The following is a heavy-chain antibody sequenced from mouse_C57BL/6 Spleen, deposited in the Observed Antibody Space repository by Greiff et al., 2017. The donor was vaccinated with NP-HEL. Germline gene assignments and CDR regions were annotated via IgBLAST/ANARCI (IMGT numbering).Heavy chain of an antibody. Sequence: EVQRVESGEGLVKPGGSLKLSCAASGFTFSSYAMSWVRQTPEKRLEWVAYISSGGDYIYYADTVKGRFTISRDNARNTLYLQMSSLKSEDTAMYYCTLLSKFYYAMDYWGQGTSVTVSS. CDR3: TLLSKFYYAMDY. J-gene: IGHJ4*01. D-gene: IGHD3-2*02. CDR2: ISSGGDYI. CDR1: GFTFSSYA. V-gene: IGHV5-9-1*02.